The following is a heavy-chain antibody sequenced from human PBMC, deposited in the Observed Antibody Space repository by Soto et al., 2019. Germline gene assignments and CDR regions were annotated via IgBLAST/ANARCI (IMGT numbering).Heavy chain of an antibody. CDR2: IYYSGST. V-gene: IGHV4-31*03. J-gene: IGHJ4*02. Sequence: LSLTGTVSGGSISSGGYYWTWIRQPPGKGLEWIGYIYYSGSTYYNPSLKSRVTISVDTSKNTLYLHMNSLTAEDTAVYYCAKDGFSGSGKYYFDYWGQGTLVTVSS. D-gene: IGHD3-10*01. CDR3: AKDGFSGSGKYYFDY. CDR1: GGSISSGGYY.